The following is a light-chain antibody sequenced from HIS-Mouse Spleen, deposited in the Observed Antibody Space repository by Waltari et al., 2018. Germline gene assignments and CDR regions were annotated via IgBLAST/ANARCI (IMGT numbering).Light chain of an antibody. J-gene: IGKJ3*01. CDR1: QSVSSY. CDR2: DAS. Sequence: EIVLTQSPATLSLSPGERVTLSCRASQSVSSYLAWYQQKPGQAPSLLIYDASNRATGIPARFSGSGSGTDFTLTISSLEPEDFAVYYCQQRSNWPGITFGPGTKVDIK. CDR3: QQRSNWPGIT. V-gene: IGKV3-11*01.